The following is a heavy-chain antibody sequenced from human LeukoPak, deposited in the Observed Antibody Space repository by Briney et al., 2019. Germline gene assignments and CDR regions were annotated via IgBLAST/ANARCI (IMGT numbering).Heavy chain of an antibody. V-gene: IGHV4-59*08. D-gene: IGHD1-1*01. J-gene: IGHJ6*02. CDR3: ARHGTSSYYYYAMDF. CDR2: IYSSGST. CDR1: GGSISSFY. Sequence: PSETLSLTGTVSGGSISSFYWSWIRQSPGKGLEWIGYIYSSGSTKYNPSLKSRLTISVDTSKNQFYLKLSSVTAADTAVYYCARHGTSSYYYYAMDFWGQGTTVTVSS.